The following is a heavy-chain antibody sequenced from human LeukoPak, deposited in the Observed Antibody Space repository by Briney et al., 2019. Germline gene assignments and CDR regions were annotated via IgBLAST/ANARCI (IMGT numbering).Heavy chain of an antibody. CDR3: ARDGRGSDWRMDV. Sequence: PGGSLRLSCAASGFTFSSYTMNWVRQAPGKGLEWVSYITSSRSTIYYADSVKGRFTISRDNSKNTLYLQMNSLRAEDTAVYYCARDGRGSDWRMDVWGQGTTVTVSS. CDR2: ITSSRSTI. CDR1: GFTFSSYT. J-gene: IGHJ6*02. V-gene: IGHV3-48*01. D-gene: IGHD6-19*01.